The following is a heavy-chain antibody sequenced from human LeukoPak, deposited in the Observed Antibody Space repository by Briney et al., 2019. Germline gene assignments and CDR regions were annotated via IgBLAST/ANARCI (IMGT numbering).Heavy chain of an antibody. J-gene: IGHJ3*02. CDR3: ARPGSRAVAGTGAFDI. V-gene: IGHV1-46*01. D-gene: IGHD6-19*01. Sequence: GASVKVSCKASGYTFTSYYMHWVRQAPGQGLEWMGIINPSGGSTTYAQKFQGRVTMTRDTSTSTVHMELSSLRSEDTAVYYCARPGSRAVAGTGAFDIWGQGTMVTVSS. CDR2: INPSGGST. CDR1: GYTFTSYY.